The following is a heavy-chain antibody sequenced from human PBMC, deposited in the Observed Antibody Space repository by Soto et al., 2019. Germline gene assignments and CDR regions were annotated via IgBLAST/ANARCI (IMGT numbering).Heavy chain of an antibody. J-gene: IGHJ4*02. Sequence: SLRLSCAASGLTFSSYAMSWVRQAPGKGLEWVSAISGSGGSTYYADSVKGRFTISRDNSKNTLYLQMNSLRAEDTAVYYCACIAVAGNYIDYWGQGTLVTVSS. CDR1: GLTFSSYA. CDR2: ISGSGGST. V-gene: IGHV3-23*01. D-gene: IGHD6-19*01. CDR3: ACIAVAGNYIDY.